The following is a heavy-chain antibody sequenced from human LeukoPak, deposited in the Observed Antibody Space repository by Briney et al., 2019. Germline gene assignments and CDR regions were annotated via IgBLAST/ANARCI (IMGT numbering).Heavy chain of an antibody. CDR3: ARDGPTSTAPFDY. CDR1: GGPITSHF. J-gene: IGHJ4*02. V-gene: IGHV4-59*11. Sequence: SETLSLTCTVSGGPITSHFWSWIRQPPGEGLEWIGNFYHAGNSNLNPSLKSRVTMSIDTSKNQYSLKLRSMTAADTAVYYCARDGPTSTAPFDYWGQGTLVTVSS. CDR2: FYHAGNS. D-gene: IGHD1-26*01.